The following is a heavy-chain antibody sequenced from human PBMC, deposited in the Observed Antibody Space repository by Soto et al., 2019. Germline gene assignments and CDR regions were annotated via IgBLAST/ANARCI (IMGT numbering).Heavy chain of an antibody. CDR2: IYTSGST. CDR3: ARGGIQLSYAFDY. CDR1: GTSVSNYY. D-gene: IGHD5-18*01. V-gene: IGHV4-4*07. Sequence: SETLSLTCIVSGTSVSNYYWIWIRQPAGKGLEHIGRIYTSGSTSYNPSLKSRVTMSMDTSQTQIYLNLTSVTAAGTAVYYCARGGIQLSYAFDYWGQGIQVTVSS. J-gene: IGHJ4*02.